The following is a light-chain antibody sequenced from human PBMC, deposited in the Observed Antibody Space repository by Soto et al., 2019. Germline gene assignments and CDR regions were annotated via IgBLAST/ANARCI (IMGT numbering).Light chain of an antibody. CDR2: DAS. CDR1: QSISSW. V-gene: IGKV1-5*01. J-gene: IGKJ5*01. CDR3: QQYNSYSLP. Sequence: DIQMTQSPSTLSASVGDRVTITCRASQSISSWLAWYQQKPGKAPKLLIYDASSLESGVPSRFSGSGSGTEFTLTISSLQPDDFATYYCQQYNSYSLPFAQGTRLEIK.